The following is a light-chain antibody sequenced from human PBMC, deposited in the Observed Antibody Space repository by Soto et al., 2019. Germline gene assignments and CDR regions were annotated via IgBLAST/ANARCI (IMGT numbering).Light chain of an antibody. CDR1: SSNIGNNY. CDR2: DNN. Sequence: QSVLTQPPSVSAAPGQKVTISCSGSSSNIGNNYVSWYQQLPGTAPKLLISDNNKRPSGIPDLFSGSKSGTSATLGITGLQTGDEADYYCGTWDNSLSAGVFGGGTKLTVL. CDR3: GTWDNSLSAGV. J-gene: IGLJ2*01. V-gene: IGLV1-51*01.